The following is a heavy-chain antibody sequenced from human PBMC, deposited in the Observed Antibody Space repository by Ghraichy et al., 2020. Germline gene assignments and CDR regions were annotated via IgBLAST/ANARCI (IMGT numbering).Heavy chain of an antibody. V-gene: IGHV3-48*01. J-gene: IGHJ6*02. D-gene: IGHD2-21*02. CDR3: ARGEYGDCYLYYYYGMDV. CDR1: GFTFSSYS. CDR2: ISSSSSTI. Sequence: GGSLRLSCAASGFTFSSYSMNWVRQAPGKGLEWVSYISSSSSTIYYADSVKGRFTISRDNAKNSLYLQMNSLRAEDTAVYYCARGEYGDCYLYYYYGMDVWGQGTTVTVSS.